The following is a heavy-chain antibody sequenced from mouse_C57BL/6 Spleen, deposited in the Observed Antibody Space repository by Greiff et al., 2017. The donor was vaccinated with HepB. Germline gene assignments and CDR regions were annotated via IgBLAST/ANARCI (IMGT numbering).Heavy chain of an antibody. CDR2: IYPGSGNT. CDR1: GYTFTDYY. Sequence: QVQLQQSGAELVRPGASVKLSCKASGYTFTDYYINWVKQRPGQGLEWIARIYPGSGNTYYNEKFKGKATLTAEKSSSTAYMQLSSLTSADSAVYFCAREDYDAWFAYWGQGTLVTVSA. V-gene: IGHV1-76*01. CDR3: AREDYDAWFAY. D-gene: IGHD2-4*01. J-gene: IGHJ3*01.